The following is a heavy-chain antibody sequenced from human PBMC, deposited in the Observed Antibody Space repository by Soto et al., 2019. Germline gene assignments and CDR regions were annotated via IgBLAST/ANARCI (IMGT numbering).Heavy chain of an antibody. D-gene: IGHD2-2*01. CDR1: GFAFNNYG. CDR3: AREDSIIIPAVSDF. J-gene: IGHJ4*02. Sequence: GGSLRLSCTFSGFAFNNYGINWVRQAPGKGLEWVSSISKSDYTYYSDSVKGRFTISRDNAKNSVSLQMNTLRVEDTAVYYCAREDSIIIPAVSDFWGQGTLVTVSS. CDR2: ISKSDYT. V-gene: IGHV3-21*01.